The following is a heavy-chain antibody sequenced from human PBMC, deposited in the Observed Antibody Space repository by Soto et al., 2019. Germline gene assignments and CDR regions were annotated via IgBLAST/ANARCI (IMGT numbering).Heavy chain of an antibody. V-gene: IGHV1-69*13. CDR1: GGTFSSYA. CDR2: IIPIFGTA. D-gene: IGHD6-19*01. J-gene: IGHJ6*02. Sequence: GASVKVSCKASGGTFSSYAISWVRQAPGQGLEWMGGIIPIFGTANYAQKFQGRVTITADESTSTAYMELSSLRSEDTAVYYCARLRDAGESSGWSYYYYYGMDVWGQGTTVTVSS. CDR3: ARLRDAGESSGWSYYYYYGMDV.